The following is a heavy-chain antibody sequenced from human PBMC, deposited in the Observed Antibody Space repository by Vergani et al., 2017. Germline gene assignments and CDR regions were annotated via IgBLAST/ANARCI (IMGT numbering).Heavy chain of an antibody. CDR2: ISSSSSYI. Sequence: EVQLVESGGGLVKPGGSLRLSCAASGFTFSSYSINWVRQAPGKGLEWCSSISSSSSYIYYADSVKGRFTISRDNAKNSLYLQMNSLRAEDTAVYYCARDQSYDYGGNRLSFGYWGQGTLVTVSS. CDR1: GFTFSSYS. D-gene: IGHD4-23*01. CDR3: ARDQSYDYGGNRLSFGY. J-gene: IGHJ4*02. V-gene: IGHV3-21*01.